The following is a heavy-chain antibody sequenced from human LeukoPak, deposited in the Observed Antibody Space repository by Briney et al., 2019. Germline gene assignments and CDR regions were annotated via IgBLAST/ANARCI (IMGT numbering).Heavy chain of an antibody. CDR2: FSSSGST. CDR1: GASINSGSYY. Sequence: SETLSLTCTVSGASINSGSYYWSWLRQPAGTGLEFIGHFSSSGSTNYNPSLRSRITISVDTSKNQFSLKVSSVTAADTAVYYCARAMSIAARLQTIFDYWGQGTLVTVSS. J-gene: IGHJ4*02. D-gene: IGHD6-6*01. V-gene: IGHV4-61*09. CDR3: ARAMSIAARLQTIFDY.